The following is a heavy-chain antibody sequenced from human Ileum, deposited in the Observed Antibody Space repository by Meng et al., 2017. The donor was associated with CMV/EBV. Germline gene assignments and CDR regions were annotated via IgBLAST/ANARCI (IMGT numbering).Heavy chain of an antibody. Sequence: GESLKISCAASGFTFSDYWMSWVRQAPGKGPEWVGNIKQDGSDKFYVDSVEGRFTISRDNAKNSLYLQMNSLRAEDTAVYYFARVTRPPYCGANCKSTGEYFQNWGQGTLVTVSS. D-gene: IGHD2-21*01. CDR3: ARVTRPPYCGANCKSTGEYFQN. J-gene: IGHJ1*01. CDR2: IKQDGSDK. CDR1: GFTFSDYW. V-gene: IGHV3-7*01.